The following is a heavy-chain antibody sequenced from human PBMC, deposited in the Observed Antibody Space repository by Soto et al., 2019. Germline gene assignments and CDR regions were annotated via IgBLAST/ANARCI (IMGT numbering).Heavy chain of an antibody. CDR2: IIPIFGTA. J-gene: IGHJ5*02. Sequence: ASVKVSCKASGGTFSSYAISWVRQAPGQGLEWMGGIIPIFGTANYAQKFQGRVTITADESTSTAYMELSSLRSEDTAVYYCAREDGRVGATLSWFDPWGQGTLVTVSS. CDR1: GGTFSSYA. V-gene: IGHV1-69*13. D-gene: IGHD1-26*01. CDR3: AREDGRVGATLSWFDP.